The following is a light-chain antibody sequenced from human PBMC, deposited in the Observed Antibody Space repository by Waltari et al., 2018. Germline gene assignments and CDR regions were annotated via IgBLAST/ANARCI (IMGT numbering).Light chain of an antibody. Sequence: SALTQPRSVSGSPGQSVTISCTGTTNDLGSYNYVSWYQQHPGKAPKLIILDVTKRPVGVPDRLSGSKSGNTASLTISGLRAEDEAEYYCCSYAGSYTWVFGGGTKLTIV. J-gene: IGLJ3*02. CDR3: CSYAGSYTWV. CDR1: TNDLGSYNY. CDR2: DVT. V-gene: IGLV2-11*01.